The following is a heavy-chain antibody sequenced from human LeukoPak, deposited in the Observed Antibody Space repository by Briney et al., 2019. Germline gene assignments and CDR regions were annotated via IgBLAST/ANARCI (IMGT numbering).Heavy chain of an antibody. CDR2: IYTSGST. D-gene: IGHD3-10*01. CDR1: GGSISSGSYF. V-gene: IGHV4-61*02. J-gene: IGHJ6*03. Sequence: SETLSLTCTVSGGSISSGSYFWSWIRRPAGKGLEWIGRIYTSGSTNYNPSLKSRVTISVDTSKNQFSLKLSSVTAADTAVYYCARVGHYGTYYYYMDVWGKGTTVTVSS. CDR3: ARVGHYGTYYYYMDV.